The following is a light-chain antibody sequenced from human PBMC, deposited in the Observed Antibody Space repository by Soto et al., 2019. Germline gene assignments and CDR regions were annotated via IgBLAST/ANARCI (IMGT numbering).Light chain of an antibody. J-gene: IGKJ4*01. CDR3: QEYGRLPLT. CDR2: GVS. V-gene: IGKV3-20*01. CDR1: HSIIT. Sequence: LTQSPGTLSLSPRERATLSCRASHSIITLACYKQRPCRAPMLLIFGVSRRATGIPDRFSGSGSGTDFTLTINRLEAEDVAVYYCQEYGRLPLTFGGGTKVDVK.